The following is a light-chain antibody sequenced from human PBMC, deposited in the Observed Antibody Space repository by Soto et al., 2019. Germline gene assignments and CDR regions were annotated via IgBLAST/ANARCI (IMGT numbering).Light chain of an antibody. CDR3: QQRNEWPRT. CDR1: QSISSS. J-gene: IGKJ1*01. CDR2: DAS. V-gene: IGKV3-11*01. Sequence: EIVLTQSPATLSLSPGERATLSCRASQSISSSLAWYQQKPGQAPRLLIYDASSRATGFPARFSGSGSGTDFTLTIGSLEPEDFAVYYCQQRNEWPRTFGQGTKVEIK.